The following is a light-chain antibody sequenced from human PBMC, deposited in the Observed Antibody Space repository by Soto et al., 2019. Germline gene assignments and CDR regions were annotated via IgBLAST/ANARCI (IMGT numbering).Light chain of an antibody. CDR2: DAS. CDR3: QQYYKWPLT. Sequence: EIVLTQSPATLSVSPGEGVTLSCRASQSVISNLAWYQQKPGQAPSLLIYDASTRATGIAARFSGSVSGTEFTLTISSLQSQDFAVYYCQQYYKWPLTFGGGTKVAI. CDR1: QSVISN. V-gene: IGKV3-15*01. J-gene: IGKJ4*01.